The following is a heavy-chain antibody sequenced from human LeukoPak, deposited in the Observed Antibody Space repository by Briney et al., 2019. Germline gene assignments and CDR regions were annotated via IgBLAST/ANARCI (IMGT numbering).Heavy chain of an antibody. CDR3: AREPPTIFGVADAFDI. CDR2: ISAYNGNT. Sequence: GASVKVSCKASGYTFTSYGISWVRQAPGQGLEWMGWISAYNGNTNYAQKLQGRVTMTTDTSTSTAYMELRSLRSDDTAMYYCAREPPTIFGVADAFDIWGQGTMVTVSS. J-gene: IGHJ3*02. CDR1: GYTFTSYG. V-gene: IGHV1-18*01. D-gene: IGHD3-3*01.